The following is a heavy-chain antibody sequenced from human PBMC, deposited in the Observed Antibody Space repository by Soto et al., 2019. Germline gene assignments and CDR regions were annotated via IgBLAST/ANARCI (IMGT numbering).Heavy chain of an antibody. V-gene: IGHV4-34*01. CDR1: GGSFSGYY. J-gene: IGHJ4*02. Sequence: QVQLQQWGAGLLKPSETLSLTCAVYGGSFSGYYWTWIRQPPGTGLEWIGEINHSGSTNYNPSLKSRVTISVDTSKNQFSLTLTSVTAADPAVYYCARDKLTGLFDYWGQGTLVTVSS. CDR2: INHSGST. CDR3: ARDKLTGLFDY. D-gene: IGHD2-8*02.